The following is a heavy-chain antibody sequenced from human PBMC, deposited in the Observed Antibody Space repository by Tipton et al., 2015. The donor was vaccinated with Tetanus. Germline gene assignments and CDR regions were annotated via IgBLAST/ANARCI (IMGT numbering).Heavy chain of an antibody. Sequence: SLRLSCAASGFTFSNYALTWVRQAPGKGLEWVSLISDSGTTTYYADYVKGRFSISRDNSNNTLYLQMISLRAEDTAIYYCAKAKSWINLWFGDAWGPGTRVTVSS. V-gene: IGHV3-23*01. CDR3: AKAKSWINLWFGDA. CDR1: GFTFSNYA. CDR2: ISDSGTTT. J-gene: IGHJ4*02. D-gene: IGHD3-10*01.